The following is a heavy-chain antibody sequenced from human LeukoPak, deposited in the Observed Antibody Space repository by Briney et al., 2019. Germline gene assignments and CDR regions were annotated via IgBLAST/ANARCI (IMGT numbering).Heavy chain of an antibody. J-gene: IGHJ4*02. CDR3: ARRIGELQFDY. CDR1: GFTFDDYT. D-gene: IGHD3-10*01. Sequence: GGSLRLSCAASGFTFDDYTMHWVRQAPGKGLEWVSLISWDGGSTYYADSVKGRFTISRDNSKNSLYLQMNSLRTEDTALYYCARRIGELQFDYWGQGTLVTVSS. CDR2: ISWDGGST. V-gene: IGHV3-43*01.